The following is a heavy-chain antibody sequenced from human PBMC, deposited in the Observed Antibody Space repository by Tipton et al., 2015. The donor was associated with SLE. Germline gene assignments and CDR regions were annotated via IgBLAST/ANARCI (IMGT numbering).Heavy chain of an antibody. V-gene: IGHV3-48*01. CDR2: ITGSGSSI. Sequence: GSLRLSCAASGFTFSTYSMNWVRQAPGKGLEWLSYITGSGSSIYYADSVKGRFTISRDNAKNSLYLQMNSLRVEDAAVYYCARSYDIGDLDYWGQGTLVSVSS. CDR3: ARSYDIGDLDY. CDR1: GFTFSTYS. D-gene: IGHD3-10*01. J-gene: IGHJ4*02.